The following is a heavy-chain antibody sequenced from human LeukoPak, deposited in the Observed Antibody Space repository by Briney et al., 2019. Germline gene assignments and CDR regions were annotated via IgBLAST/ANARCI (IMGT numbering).Heavy chain of an antibody. CDR3: ARDGKRYSGSFNFDY. CDR1: GYTFTSYY. D-gene: IGHD1-26*01. J-gene: IGHJ4*02. Sequence: ASVKVSCKASGYTFTSYYMHWVRQAPGQGLEWMGIINPSGGSTSYAQKFQGRVTMTRDTSTSTVYMELSSLRSEDTAVYYCARDGKRYSGSFNFDYWGQGTLVTVSS. CDR2: INPSGGST. V-gene: IGHV1-46*01.